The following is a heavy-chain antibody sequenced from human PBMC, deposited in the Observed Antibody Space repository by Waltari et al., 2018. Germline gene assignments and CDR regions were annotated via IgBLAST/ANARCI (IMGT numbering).Heavy chain of an antibody. V-gene: IGHV3-23*04. D-gene: IGHD5-18*01. CDR1: GFTFGDYA. CDR3: AKDVGYSGGHFDS. J-gene: IGHJ4*02. Sequence: EVQLVESGGGLVQGGGSLSRSWVVAGFTFGDYAMSWVLQAPGKGLEWVSSLSGGGGNTHYEDSVRGRFTISRDNSKNTLYLQMNTLRAEDTATYYCAKDVGYSGGHFDSWGLGIPVTVSS. CDR2: LSGGGGNT.